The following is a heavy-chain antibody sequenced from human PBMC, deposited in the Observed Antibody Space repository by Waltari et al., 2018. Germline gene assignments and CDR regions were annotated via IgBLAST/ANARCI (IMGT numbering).Heavy chain of an antibody. J-gene: IGHJ4*02. D-gene: IGHD6-19*01. Sequence: QKFQGRVTITRDTSASTAYMELSSLRSEDTAVYYCAREGNSSGWYGCSDYWGQGTLVTVSS. CDR3: AREGNSSGWYGCSDY. V-gene: IGHV1-3*01.